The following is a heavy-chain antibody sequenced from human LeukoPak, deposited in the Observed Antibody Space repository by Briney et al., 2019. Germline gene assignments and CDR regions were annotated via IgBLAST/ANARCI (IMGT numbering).Heavy chain of an antibody. CDR1: GYTFTGYY. CDR3: ARGLRYSSSSYFDY. J-gene: IGHJ4*02. D-gene: IGHD6-6*01. V-gene: IGHV1-2*02. CDR2: INPNSGGT. Sequence: ASVKVSCKASGYTFTGYYMRWVRQAPGQGLEWMGWINPNSGGTNYAQKFQGRVTMTRDTSISTAYTELSRLRSDDTAVYYCARGLRYSSSSYFDYWGQGTLVTVSS.